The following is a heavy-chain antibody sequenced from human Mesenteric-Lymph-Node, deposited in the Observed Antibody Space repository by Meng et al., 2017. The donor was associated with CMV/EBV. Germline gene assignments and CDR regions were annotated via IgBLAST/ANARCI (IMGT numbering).Heavy chain of an antibody. V-gene: IGHV1-2*06. J-gene: IGHJ4*02. D-gene: IGHD3-9*01. CDR2: INPKTGGR. CDR3: ARDRDTDWYSPFDY. CDR1: GYTFIDYY. Sequence: QVQLVQSGAEVKKPWASVRVSCKASGYTFIDYYINWVRQAPGQGLEWMGRINPKTGGRSYAQNFQGRVTMTRDTSINTAYMEVNRLNSDDTAMYYCARDRDTDWYSPFDYWGPGTLVTVSS.